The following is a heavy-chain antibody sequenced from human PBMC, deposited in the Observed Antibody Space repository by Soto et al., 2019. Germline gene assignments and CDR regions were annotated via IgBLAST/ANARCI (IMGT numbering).Heavy chain of an antibody. D-gene: IGHD1-1*01. CDR3: SINDIAATDTTTHS. Sequence: GEALKISCKGSGYSFTSYWIGWVRQLPGKGLEWMGIIYPGDSDTRYSPSFQGQVTISADKSISTAYLQWSSLKASDTAMYFFSINDIAATDTTTHSWGQGPPVTV. J-gene: IGHJ4*02. CDR1: GYSFTSYW. CDR2: IYPGDSDT. V-gene: IGHV5-51*01.